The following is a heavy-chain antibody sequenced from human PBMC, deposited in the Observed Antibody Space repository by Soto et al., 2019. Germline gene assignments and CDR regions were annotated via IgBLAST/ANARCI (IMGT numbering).Heavy chain of an antibody. CDR2: ISWNSGSI. D-gene: IGHD2-15*01. CDR1: GFTFDDYA. V-gene: IGHV3-9*01. Sequence: EVQLVESGGGLVQPGRSLRLSCAASGFTFDDYAMHWVRQAPGKGLEWVSGISWNSGSIGYADSVKGRFTISRDNAKNSLYLQMNSLRAEDTALYYCAKGIPTPYYYYGMDVWGQGTTVTVSS. CDR3: AKGIPTPYYYYGMDV. J-gene: IGHJ6*02.